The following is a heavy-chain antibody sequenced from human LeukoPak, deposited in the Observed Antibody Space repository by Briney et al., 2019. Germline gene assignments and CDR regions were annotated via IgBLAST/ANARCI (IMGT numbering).Heavy chain of an antibody. V-gene: IGHV3-23*01. CDR1: GFTFSSYW. CDR3: AKDRYCGGGTCYWSYFDY. CDR2: ISGGGGST. D-gene: IGHD2-15*01. Sequence: PGGSLRLSCAASGFTFSSYWMHWVRQAPGKGLEWVSAISGGGGSTYYADSVKGRFTISRDNSKNTLFLQMNSLRAEDTAVYYCAKDRYCGGGTCYWSYFDYWGQGTLVTVSS. J-gene: IGHJ4*02.